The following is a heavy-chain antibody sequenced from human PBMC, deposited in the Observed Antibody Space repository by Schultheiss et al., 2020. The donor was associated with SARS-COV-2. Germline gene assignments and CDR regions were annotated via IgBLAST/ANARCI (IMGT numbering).Heavy chain of an antibody. V-gene: IGHV4-30-2*01. Sequence: SETLSLTCAVSGGSISSGGYSWSWIRQPPGKGLEWIGYIYHSGSTYYNPSLKSRVTISVDTSKNQFSLKLSSVTAADTAVYYCARVCWRTSCHYYYYGMDVWGQGTTVTVSS. CDR3: ARVCWRTSCHYYYYGMDV. J-gene: IGHJ6*02. CDR1: GGSISSGGYS. D-gene: IGHD2-2*01. CDR2: IYHSGST.